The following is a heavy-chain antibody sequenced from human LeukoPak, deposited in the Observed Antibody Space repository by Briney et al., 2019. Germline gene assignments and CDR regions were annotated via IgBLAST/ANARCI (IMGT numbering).Heavy chain of an antibody. D-gene: IGHD6-13*01. CDR3: ARDRSSWYLDAFDI. J-gene: IGHJ3*02. V-gene: IGHV3-20*01. CDR2: INWNGGST. Sequence: GGSLRLSCAASGFTFDDYGMSWVRQAPGKGLEWVSGINWNGGSTGYADSVKGRFTISRDNAKNSLYLQMNSLRAEDTALYHCARDRSSWYLDAFDIWGQGTMVTVSS. CDR1: GFTFDDYG.